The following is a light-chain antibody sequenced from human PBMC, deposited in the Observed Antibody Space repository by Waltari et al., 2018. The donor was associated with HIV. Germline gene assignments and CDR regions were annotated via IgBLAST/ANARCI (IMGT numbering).Light chain of an antibody. V-gene: IGLV7-46*01. Sequence: QAVVTQEPSLTVSPGGTVTPTCRPSTRAVPSGHYPYWFPQKPGHAPRTLIYDTTNRHSWTPARFSGSRLGGKAALTLSGAQPEDEADYYCLLSYSGARLVVFGGGTKLTVL. CDR1: TRAVPSGHY. J-gene: IGLJ2*01. CDR2: DTT. CDR3: LLSYSGARLVV.